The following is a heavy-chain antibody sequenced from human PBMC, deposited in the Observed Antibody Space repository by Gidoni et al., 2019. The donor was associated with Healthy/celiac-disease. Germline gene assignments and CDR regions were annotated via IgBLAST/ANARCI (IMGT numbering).Heavy chain of an antibody. D-gene: IGHD2-21*02. CDR1: GYTFTGYY. CDR2: INPNSGGT. J-gene: IGHJ6*02. CDR3: ARVFCGGDCYSGYYYYGMDV. Sequence: QVQLVQSGAAVKKPGASVKVSCKASGYTFTGYYMHWVRQAPGQGLEWMGWINPNSGGTNYAQKFQGRVTMTRDTSISTAYMELSRLRSDDTAVYYCARVFCGGDCYSGYYYYGMDVWGQGTTVTVSS. V-gene: IGHV1-2*02.